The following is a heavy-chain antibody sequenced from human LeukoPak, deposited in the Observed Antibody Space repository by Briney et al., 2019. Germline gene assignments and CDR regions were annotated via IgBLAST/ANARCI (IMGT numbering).Heavy chain of an antibody. CDR2: IKQDGSEK. CDR3: ARDTSNSHYDFWSGYYTGFDY. Sequence: GGSLRLSCTASEFTFSNYWMSWVRQAPGKGLEWVANIKQDGSEKYYVDSVKGRFIISRDNAKNSLYLQMNSLRAEDTAVYYCARDTSNSHYDFWSGYYTGFDYWGQGTLVTVSS. V-gene: IGHV3-7*01. J-gene: IGHJ4*02. D-gene: IGHD3-3*01. CDR1: EFTFSNYW.